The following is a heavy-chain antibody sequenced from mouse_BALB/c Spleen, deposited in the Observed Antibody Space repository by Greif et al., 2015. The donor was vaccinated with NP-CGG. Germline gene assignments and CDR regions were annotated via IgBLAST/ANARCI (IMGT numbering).Heavy chain of an antibody. CDR2: IWSGGST. CDR1: GFSLTSYG. CDR3: ARNLEGYGFDV. J-gene: IGHJ1*01. V-gene: IGHV2-2*02. Sequence: VKLMESGPGLVQPSQSLSITCTVSGFSLTSYGVHWVRQSPGKGLEWLGVIWSGGSTDYNAAFISRLSISKDNSKSQVFFKMNSLQANDTAIYYCARNLEGYGFDVWGAGTTVTVSS. D-gene: IGHD2-10*02.